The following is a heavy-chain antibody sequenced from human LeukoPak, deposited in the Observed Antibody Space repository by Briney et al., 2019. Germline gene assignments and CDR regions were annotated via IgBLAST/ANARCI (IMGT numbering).Heavy chain of an antibody. CDR2: ISSSSSYI. V-gene: IGHV3-21*01. CDR1: GFTFSSYS. J-gene: IGHJ6*02. D-gene: IGHD2-2*01. CDR3: ARDPGYCSSTSCFYGMDV. Sequence: SGGSLRLSCAASGFTFSSYSMNWVRQAPGKGLEWVSSISSSSSYIYYADSVKGRFTISRDNAKNSLYLQMNSLRAEDTAVYYRARDPGYCSSTSCFYGMDVWGQGTTVTVSS.